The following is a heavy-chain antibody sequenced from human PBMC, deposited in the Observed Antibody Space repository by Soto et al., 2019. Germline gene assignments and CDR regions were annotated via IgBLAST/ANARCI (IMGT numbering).Heavy chain of an antibody. CDR2: ISGSEST. V-gene: IGHV3-21*01. Sequence: GGSLRLSCAASGFTFSSYSMNWVRQAPGRGLEWVSTISGSESTYYADSVKGRFTISRDNAKNSLYLQMNSLRAEDTAVYYCAREGTDGYGMDVWGQGTTVTVSS. CDR3: AREGTDGYGMDV. J-gene: IGHJ6*02. D-gene: IGHD2-21*02. CDR1: GFTFSSYS.